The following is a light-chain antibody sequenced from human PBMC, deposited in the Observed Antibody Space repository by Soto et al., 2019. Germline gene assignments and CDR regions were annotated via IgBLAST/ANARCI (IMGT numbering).Light chain of an antibody. CDR2: CAS. Sequence: EIVLTQSPGTMSLSPGERATLSCRASQSVSSSYLAWYQQKPGQAPRLLIYCASSRATGIPHRFSGSGSGTDFTLTISRLEPEDFAVYYCQQYGSSPQTFGQGTRLEIK. V-gene: IGKV3-20*01. J-gene: IGKJ5*01. CDR1: QSVSSSY. CDR3: QQYGSSPQT.